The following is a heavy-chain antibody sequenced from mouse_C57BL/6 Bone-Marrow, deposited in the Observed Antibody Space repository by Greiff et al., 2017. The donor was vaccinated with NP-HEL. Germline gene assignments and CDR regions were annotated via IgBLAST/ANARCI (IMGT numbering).Heavy chain of an antibody. J-gene: IGHJ1*03. CDR3: VRRDYYGSSPYWYFDV. Sequence: GGGLVQPKGSLKLSCAASGFSFNTYAMNWVRQAPGKGLEWVARIRSKSNNYATYYADSVKDRFTISRDDSESMLYLQMNNLKTEDTAMYYCVRRDYYGSSPYWYFDVWGTGTPVTVSS. CDR2: IRSKSNNYAT. V-gene: IGHV10-1*01. CDR1: GFSFNTYA. D-gene: IGHD1-1*01.